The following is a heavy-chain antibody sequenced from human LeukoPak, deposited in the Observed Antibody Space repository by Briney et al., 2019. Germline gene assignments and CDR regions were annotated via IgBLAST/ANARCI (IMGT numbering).Heavy chain of an antibody. CDR2: ISAYNGNT. J-gene: IGHJ6*03. V-gene: IGHV1-18*01. CDR1: GYTFTSYG. Sequence: ASVTVSCKASGYTFTSYGISWVRQAPGQGLEWMGWISAYNGNTNYAQKLQGRVTMTTDTSTRTAYMELRSLRSDDSAVYYCARDRRVVGTTTYYYYMDVWGTGTTVTVSS. CDR3: ARDRRVVGTTTYYYYMDV. D-gene: IGHD1-26*01.